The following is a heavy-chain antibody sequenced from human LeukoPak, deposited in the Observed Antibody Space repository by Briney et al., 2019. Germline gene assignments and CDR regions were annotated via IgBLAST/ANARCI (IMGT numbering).Heavy chain of an antibody. J-gene: IGHJ6*04. Sequence: GGSLRLSCAASGFTFSSYEMNWVRQAPGKGLEWVSYISSSGSAIYYADSVKGRFTISRDNAKKSLYLQMNSLRAEDTAVYYCAQYYHYYDMDVWGKGTTVTVSS. CDR1: GFTFSSYE. CDR3: AQYYHYYDMDV. CDR2: ISSSGSAI. V-gene: IGHV3-48*03.